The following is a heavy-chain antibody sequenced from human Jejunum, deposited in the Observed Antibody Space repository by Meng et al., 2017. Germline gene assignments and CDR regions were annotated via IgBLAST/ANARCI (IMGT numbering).Heavy chain of an antibody. CDR3: ARVQLLADDVFDI. CDR2: VNGDGSST. V-gene: IGHV3-74*01. Sequence: EVQLVESGVGLVQPGGSLRLSCVASGFSFSSYWMHWVRQAPGKGLVWVSRVNGDGSSTSYADSVRGRFTISRDTAKNTLYLQMNSLRPEDTAVYFCARVQLLADDVFDIWGQGTMVTVSS. D-gene: IGHD6-19*01. J-gene: IGHJ3*02. CDR1: GFSFSSYW.